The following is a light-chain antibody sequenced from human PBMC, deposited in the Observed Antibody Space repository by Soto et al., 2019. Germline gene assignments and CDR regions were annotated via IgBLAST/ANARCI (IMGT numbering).Light chain of an antibody. CDR1: QSLLDSNGYNC. CDR3: MQSLQTPLT. J-gene: IGKJ1*01. CDR2: LGS. Sequence: DIVMTQSPLSLPVTPGEPASISCRSSQSLLDSNGYNCLEWYLQKPGQSPQLLIYLGSNRASGVPDRVSGSGSGTDFTLKISRGEAEDVGVYYCMQSLQTPLTFGQGTKVEIK. V-gene: IGKV2-28*01.